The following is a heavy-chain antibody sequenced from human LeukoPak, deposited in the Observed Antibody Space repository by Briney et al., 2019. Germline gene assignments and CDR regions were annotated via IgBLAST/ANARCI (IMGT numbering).Heavy chain of an antibody. CDR3: AKDYGAYYYVMDV. CDR1: GFTFSNYG. J-gene: IGHJ6*02. Sequence: GSLRLSCAASGFTFSNYGMHWVRQAPGKGLEWVAVISYDGSSKYYADSVKGRFTISRDNSKNTLYLQMNSLRAEDTAVYYCAKDYGAYYYVMDVWGRGTTVTVSS. V-gene: IGHV3-30*18. CDR2: ISYDGSSK. D-gene: IGHD3-10*01.